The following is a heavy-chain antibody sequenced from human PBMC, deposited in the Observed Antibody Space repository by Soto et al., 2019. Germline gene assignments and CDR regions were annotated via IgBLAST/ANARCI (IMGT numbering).Heavy chain of an antibody. CDR1: GGTFSSYA. Sequence: ASVKVSCKASGGTFSSYAISWVRQAPGQGLEWMGGIIPIFGTANYAQKFQGRVTITADESTSTAYMELSSLRSEDTAVYYCARDLSSRDGYNFVYWGQGTLVTVSS. D-gene: IGHD5-12*01. V-gene: IGHV1-69*13. CDR2: IIPIFGTA. J-gene: IGHJ4*02. CDR3: ARDLSSRDGYNFVY.